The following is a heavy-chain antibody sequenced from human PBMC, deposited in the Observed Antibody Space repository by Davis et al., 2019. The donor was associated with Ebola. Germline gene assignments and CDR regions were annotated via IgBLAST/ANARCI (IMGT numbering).Heavy chain of an antibody. D-gene: IGHD6-19*01. CDR2: ISAYNGNT. CDR1: GYTFTSYG. J-gene: IGHJ6*02. CDR3: ARDPIVLGSSGWYSGGYYYYGMDV. Sequence: ASVKVSCKASGYTFTSYGISWVRHAPGQGLEWMGWISAYNGNTNYAQKLQGRVTMTTDTSTSTAYMELRSLRSDDTAVYYCARDPIVLGSSGWYSGGYYYYGMDVWGQGTTVTVSS. V-gene: IGHV1-18*01.